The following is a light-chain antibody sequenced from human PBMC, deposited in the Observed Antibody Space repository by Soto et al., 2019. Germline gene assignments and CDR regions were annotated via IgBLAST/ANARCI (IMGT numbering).Light chain of an antibody. CDR1: QTISTW. CDR2: KAS. J-gene: IGKJ1*01. Sequence: IQMTQSPSTLSASVGDRVPFTCRASQTISTWLAWYQQKPGEAPNLLIYKASTLEVGVPSRFSASGSGTEFTLTINTLQPADFATYYCQQYNRYPWPVGQGTKV. V-gene: IGKV1-5*03. CDR3: QQYNRYPWP.